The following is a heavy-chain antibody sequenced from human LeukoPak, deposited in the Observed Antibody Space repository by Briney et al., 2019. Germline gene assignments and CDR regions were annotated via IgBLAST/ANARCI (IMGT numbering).Heavy chain of an antibody. Sequence: PGGSLRLSCAASGFTFSSYGMHWVRQAPGKGLEWVAFIRYDGSNKYYADSVKGRFTISRDNSKNTLYLQMNSLRAEDTAVYYCAKEETLLWFGELSLNAFDIWGQGTMVTVSS. V-gene: IGHV3-30*02. D-gene: IGHD3-10*01. CDR3: AKEETLLWFGELSLNAFDI. J-gene: IGHJ3*02. CDR2: IRYDGSNK. CDR1: GFTFSSYG.